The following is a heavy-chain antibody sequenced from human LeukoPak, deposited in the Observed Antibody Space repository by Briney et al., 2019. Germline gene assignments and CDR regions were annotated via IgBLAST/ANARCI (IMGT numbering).Heavy chain of an antibody. V-gene: IGHV4-59*01. J-gene: IGHJ4*02. CDR3: ARDRDRSSYFYDLDY. CDR2: IHYSGST. D-gene: IGHD3-22*01. CDR1: GGSITSYY. Sequence: SETLPRTCTVSGGSITSYYWSWIRQPPGKGLGWIGCIHYSGSTNYNPSLKSRVTISVDTSKNQFSLKLSSVTAADTAVYYCARDRDRSSYFYDLDYWGQGTLVTVSS.